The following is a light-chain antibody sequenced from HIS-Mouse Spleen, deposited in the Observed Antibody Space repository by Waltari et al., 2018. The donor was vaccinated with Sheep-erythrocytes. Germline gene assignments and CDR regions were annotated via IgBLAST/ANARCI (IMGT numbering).Light chain of an antibody. J-gene: IGKJ4*01. CDR2: AAS. Sequence: AIQMTQPPSSLSASVGDRVTITCRASQGIRNELGWYQQNPGKAPKPLIYAASSLQSGVPTRFSGSGSGTDFTLTISSLQAEDFATYYCLQDYNYPYTFGGGTKVEIK. CDR1: QGIRNE. CDR3: LQDYNYPYT. V-gene: IGKV1-6*01.